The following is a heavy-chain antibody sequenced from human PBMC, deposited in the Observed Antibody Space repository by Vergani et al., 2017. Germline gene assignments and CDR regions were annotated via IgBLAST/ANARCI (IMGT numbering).Heavy chain of an antibody. D-gene: IGHD2-2*01. Sequence: QVQLQESGPGLVKPSETLSLTCTVSGGSISSYYWSWIRQPAGKGLEWIGRIYTSGSTNYNPSLKSRVTMSVDTSKNQFSLTLSSVTAADTAVYYCAREFVVVPAAFYYYYMDVWGKGTTVTVSS. CDR2: IYTSGST. CDR1: GGSISSYY. V-gene: IGHV4-4*07. J-gene: IGHJ6*03. CDR3: AREFVVVPAAFYYYYMDV.